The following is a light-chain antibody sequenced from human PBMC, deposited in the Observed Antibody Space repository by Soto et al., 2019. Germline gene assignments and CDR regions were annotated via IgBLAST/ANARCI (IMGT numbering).Light chain of an antibody. CDR3: QSYDSSMSGSV. CDR2: GNN. Sequence: QSALTQPPSVSGAPGQRVTISCTGSSSNIGAGYDVHWYQQLPGTAPKRLIYGNNNRPSGVPDRFSGSKSGTSASLAITGLQAEDEADYYCQSYDSSMSGSVFGGGTKLTVL. CDR1: SSNIGAGYD. V-gene: IGLV1-40*01. J-gene: IGLJ3*02.